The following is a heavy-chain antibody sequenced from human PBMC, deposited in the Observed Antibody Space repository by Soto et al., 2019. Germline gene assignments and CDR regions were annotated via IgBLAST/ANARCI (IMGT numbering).Heavy chain of an antibody. Sequence: GASVKVSCKASGGTFSSYAISWVRQAPGQGLEWMGGIIPIFGTANYAQKFQGRVTITADKSTSTAYMELSSLRSEDTAVYYCASPNYGGNGARNYYYYYGMDVWGQGTTVTVS. J-gene: IGHJ6*02. D-gene: IGHD4-17*01. CDR1: GGTFSSYA. V-gene: IGHV1-69*06. CDR3: ASPNYGGNGARNYYYYYGMDV. CDR2: IIPIFGTA.